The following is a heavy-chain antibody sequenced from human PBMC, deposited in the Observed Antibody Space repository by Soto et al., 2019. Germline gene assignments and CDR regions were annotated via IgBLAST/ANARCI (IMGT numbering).Heavy chain of an antibody. CDR3: AKKYSSGYVSSH. Sequence: PGGSLRLSCAASGFTFSNYAMSWVRQAPGKGLEWVSFISGSGDITYYADSVKGRFTISRDHSKSTLYLQMNSLRADNTAVYYCAKKYSSGYVSSHWGQGTLVTVSS. D-gene: IGHD6-19*01. CDR1: GFTFSNYA. V-gene: IGHV3-23*01. CDR2: ISGSGDIT. J-gene: IGHJ1*01.